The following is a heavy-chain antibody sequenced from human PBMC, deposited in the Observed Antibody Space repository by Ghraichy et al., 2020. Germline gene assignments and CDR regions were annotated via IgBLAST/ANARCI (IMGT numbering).Heavy chain of an antibody. Sequence: GGSLRLSCAASGFTFSSYAMSWVRQAPGKGLEWVSAISGSGGSTYYADSVKGRFTISRDNSKNTLYLQMNSLRAEDTAVYYCARRPGDYYGMDVWGQGTTVTVSS. J-gene: IGHJ6*02. V-gene: IGHV3-23*01. CDR2: ISGSGGST. CDR1: GFTFSSYA. CDR3: ARRPGDYYGMDV. D-gene: IGHD4-17*01.